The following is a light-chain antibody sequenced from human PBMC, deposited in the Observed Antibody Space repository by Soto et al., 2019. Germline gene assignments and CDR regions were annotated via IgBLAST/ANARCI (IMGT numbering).Light chain of an antibody. J-gene: IGKJ5*01. CDR3: QQRNNWHPIT. CDR1: QSVSSY. CDR2: DAS. V-gene: IGKV3-11*01. Sequence: IVLTQSPPTLSLSPGASATPSCRASQSVSSYLAWYQQKPGQAPRLLIYDASNRATGIPARFSGSGSGTDFTLTISSLEPEDFAVYYCQQRNNWHPITFGQGTRLEIK.